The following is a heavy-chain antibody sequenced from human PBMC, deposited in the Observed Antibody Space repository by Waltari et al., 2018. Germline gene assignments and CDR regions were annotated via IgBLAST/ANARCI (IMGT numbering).Heavy chain of an antibody. V-gene: IGHV4-61*09. Sequence: QVQLQESGPGLVKPSQTLSLTCTVSGGSISSGSSYWSWIRQPAGKGLEWIGYIYTSGSTNYNPSLKSRVTISVDTSKNQFSLKLSSVTAADTAVYYCARGGSTVGVRWAFDYWGQGTLVTVSS. D-gene: IGHD2-2*01. CDR3: ARGGSTVGVRWAFDY. CDR1: GGSISSGSSY. J-gene: IGHJ4*02. CDR2: IYTSGST.